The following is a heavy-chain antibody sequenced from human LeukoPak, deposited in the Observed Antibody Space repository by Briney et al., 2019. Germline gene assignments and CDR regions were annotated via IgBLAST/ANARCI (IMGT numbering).Heavy chain of an antibody. Sequence: GGSLRLSCEASGFTFSSYAMNWVRQVPGKGLEWVSGISGTTGSTFYADSVKGRFTISRDNSKNTLSLQMSSLRAEDTAIYYCAKAVYDYDSSGYSNWGQGTLVTVSS. CDR3: AKAVYDYDSSGYSN. V-gene: IGHV3-23*01. J-gene: IGHJ4*02. D-gene: IGHD3-22*01. CDR1: GFTFSSYA. CDR2: ISGTTGST.